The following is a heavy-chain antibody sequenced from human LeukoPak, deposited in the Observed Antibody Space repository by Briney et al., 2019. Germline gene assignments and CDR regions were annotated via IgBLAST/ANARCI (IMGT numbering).Heavy chain of an antibody. V-gene: IGHV3-30*04. Sequence: PWGSLRLSCAASGFTFSGHSLHWVRQAPGKGLEWLTLISYDGRSKYYADSVRGRFTVSRDNSKNTLDLQMNAVRPEDTAVYYCARGKNKNMATVIDYWGQGTLVTVSS. CDR1: GFTFSGHS. D-gene: IGHD5-24*01. CDR2: ISYDGRSK. CDR3: ARGKNKNMATVIDY. J-gene: IGHJ4*02.